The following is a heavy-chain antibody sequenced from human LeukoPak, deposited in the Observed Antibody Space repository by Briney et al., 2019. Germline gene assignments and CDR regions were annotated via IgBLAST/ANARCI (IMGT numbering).Heavy chain of an antibody. D-gene: IGHD5-12*01. CDR2: ISSSSSYI. V-gene: IGHV3-21*01. CDR3: ARDGSDYYYYYGMDV. CDR1: GFTFSYYS. J-gene: IGHJ6*02. Sequence: KTGGSLRLSCAASGFTFSYYSMNWVRQAPGKGLEWVSSISSSSSYIYYADSVKGRFTISRDNAKNSLYLQMNSLRAEDTAVYYCARDGSDYYYYYGMDVWGQGTTVTVSS.